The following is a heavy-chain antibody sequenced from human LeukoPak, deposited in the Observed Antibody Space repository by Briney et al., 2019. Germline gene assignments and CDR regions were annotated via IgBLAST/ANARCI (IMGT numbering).Heavy chain of an antibody. CDR1: GGSISNSDHY. CDR2: IYYSGST. J-gene: IGHJ4*02. Sequence: SETQSLSCTVSGGSISNSDHYWSWIRQHPGKGLEWIGHIYYSGSTYYNPSLKSRGIISVGTSKNQFSLKLSSVTAADTAVYYCATIMLSWREFDSWGQGTLVTVSS. D-gene: IGHD1-26*01. CDR3: ATIMLSWREFDS. V-gene: IGHV4-31*03.